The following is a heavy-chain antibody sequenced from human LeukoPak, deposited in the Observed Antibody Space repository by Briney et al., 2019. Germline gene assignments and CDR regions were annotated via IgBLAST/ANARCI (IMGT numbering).Heavy chain of an antibody. CDR3: ARRDCSTFKCYSFDY. CDR2: LRTKTDSDAP. D-gene: IGHD2-2*01. J-gene: IGHJ4*02. Sequence: GRSLRLSCAVCGHIFSDFDIQGARGAWGRGRVDVGRLRTKTDSDAPLYAASVRGRFTISRDDSKNTAYLQMNSLKTEDTAVYYCARRDCSTFKCYSFDYWGQGILVTVSS. CDR1: GHIFSDFD. V-gene: IGHV3-73*01.